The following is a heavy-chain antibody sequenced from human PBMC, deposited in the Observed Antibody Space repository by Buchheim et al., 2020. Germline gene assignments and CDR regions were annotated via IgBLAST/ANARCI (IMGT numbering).Heavy chain of an antibody. CDR1: GFTFSSYA. CDR2: ISGSGTST. Sequence: EVQLLESGGGLVQPGGSLRLSCAASGFTFSSYAMTWVRQAPGKGLEWVLTISGSGTSTYYADSLRGRFTISRDISKNQLYLQMNSLRAEDTAAYYCARRNDGHYYYYMDVWGKGTT. CDR3: ARRNDGHYYYYMDV. J-gene: IGHJ6*03. D-gene: IGHD1-1*01. V-gene: IGHV3-23*01.